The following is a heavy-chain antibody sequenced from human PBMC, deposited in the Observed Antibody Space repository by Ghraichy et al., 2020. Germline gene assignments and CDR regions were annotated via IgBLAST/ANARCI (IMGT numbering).Heavy chain of an antibody. D-gene: IGHD5-18*01. CDR1: GFSLSTSGVG. Sequence: SGPTLVKPTQTLTLTCTFSGFSLSTSGVGVGWIRQPPGKALEWLALIYWDDDKRYSPSLKSRLTITKDPSKNQVVLTMTNMDPVDTATYYCAHKDTAMVDFDYWGQGTLVTVSS. CDR3: AHKDTAMVDFDY. CDR2: IYWDDDK. J-gene: IGHJ4*02. V-gene: IGHV2-5*02.